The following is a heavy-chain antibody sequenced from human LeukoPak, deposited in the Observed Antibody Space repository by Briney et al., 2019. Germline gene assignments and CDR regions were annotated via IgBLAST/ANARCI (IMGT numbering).Heavy chain of an antibody. V-gene: IGHV1-2*02. J-gene: IGHJ4*02. CDR3: ARPALYESSGYYGEY. CDR1: GYTFTGYY. CDR2: INPNSGGT. D-gene: IGHD3-22*01. Sequence: ASVKLSCKASGYTFTGYYMHWVRQAPGHGLERRGWINPNSGGTNYAQKFQGRVTMTRDTSISTTYMELSRLRADDTAVYYCARPALYESSGYYGEYWGQGTLVTVSS.